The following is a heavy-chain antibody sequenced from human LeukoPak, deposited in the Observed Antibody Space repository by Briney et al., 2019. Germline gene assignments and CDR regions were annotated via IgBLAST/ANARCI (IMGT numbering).Heavy chain of an antibody. V-gene: IGHV3-73*01. CDR1: GFTFSDSD. D-gene: IGHD1-20*01. CDR3: TAYISGHY. Sequence: PGGSLRLSCAASGFTFSDSDIHWVRQASGKGLEWVARIQTKANSYATAYDASLKGRLTISRDDSKNTAYLQMNSLGTDDTAVYYCTAYISGHYWGQGTLVTVSS. J-gene: IGHJ4*02. CDR2: IQTKANSYAT.